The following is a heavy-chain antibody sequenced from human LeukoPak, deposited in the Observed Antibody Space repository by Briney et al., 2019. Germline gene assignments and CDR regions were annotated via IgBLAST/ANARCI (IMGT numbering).Heavy chain of an antibody. CDR2: INTNGANT. V-gene: IGHV3-64*04. CDR1: GFTFKSYA. Sequence: GGSLRLSCSASGFTFKSYAMHWVRQAPGKGLEYVSSINTNGANTYYADSVKGRFTISRDTASNTMHLEMNNLRIEDTAVYYCMRDYMGWFDPWGQGSLVTVSS. CDR3: MRDYMGWFDP. D-gene: IGHD3-10*01. J-gene: IGHJ5*02.